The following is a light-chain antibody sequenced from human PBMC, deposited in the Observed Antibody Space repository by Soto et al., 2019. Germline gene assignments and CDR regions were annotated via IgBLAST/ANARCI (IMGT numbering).Light chain of an antibody. Sequence: QAVVTQEPSLTVSPGGTVTLTCGSSTGTVTTYHFPYWFQQKPGQAPTALIFDTRNRHSWTPARFSGSLLGGKAALTLSGAEPEDEADYYCCSYAGSYTFVFGSGTKLTVL. V-gene: IGLV7-46*01. J-gene: IGLJ1*01. CDR2: DTR. CDR3: CSYAGSYTFV. CDR1: TGTVTTYHF.